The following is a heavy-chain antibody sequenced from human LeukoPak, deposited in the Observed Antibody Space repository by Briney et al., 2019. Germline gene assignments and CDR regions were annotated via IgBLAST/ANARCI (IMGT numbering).Heavy chain of an antibody. V-gene: IGHV4-34*01. Sequence: SKPFSFTSAANVGSFSGYYWSWIRNPPGKGLDGIGEINHSGSTNYNPSLKSRVTISVDTSKNQFSLKLSSVTAADTAVYYCARTPSVLHYYYYMDVWGKGTTVTVSS. CDR2: INHSGST. J-gene: IGHJ6*03. D-gene: IGHD3-10*01. CDR1: VGSFSGYY. CDR3: ARTPSVLHYYYYMDV.